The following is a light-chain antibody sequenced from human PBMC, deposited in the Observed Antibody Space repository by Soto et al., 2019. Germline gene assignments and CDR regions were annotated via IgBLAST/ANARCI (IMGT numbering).Light chain of an antibody. CDR3: QVWDSNSVYV. V-gene: IGLV3-21*02. CDR1: NIGNKR. Sequence: SYELIQPPSVSVAPGQTARITCGGNNIGNKRVHWYQQKPGQAPVLVVYDDSDRPSGIPERFSGSNSGNTATLSISRVEAGDEADYYCQVWDSNSVYVFGTGTKLTVL. CDR2: DDS. J-gene: IGLJ1*01.